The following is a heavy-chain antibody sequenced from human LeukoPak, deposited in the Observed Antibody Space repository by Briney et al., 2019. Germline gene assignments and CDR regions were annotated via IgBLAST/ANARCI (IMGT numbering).Heavy chain of an antibody. J-gene: IGHJ4*02. CDR2: INHSGST. D-gene: IGHD3-22*01. Sequence: PSETLSLTCAVYGGSFSGYYWSWIRQPPGKGLEWIGEINHSGSTNYNPSLKSRVTISVDTSKNQFSLKLSSVTAADTAVYYCARLHSPYDSSGYYLPDYWGQGTLVTVSS. V-gene: IGHV4-34*01. CDR3: ARLHSPYDSSGYYLPDY. CDR1: GGSFSGYY.